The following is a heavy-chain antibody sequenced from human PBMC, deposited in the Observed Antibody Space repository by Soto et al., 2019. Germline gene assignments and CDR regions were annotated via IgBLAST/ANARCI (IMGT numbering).Heavy chain of an antibody. CDR3: ARVYSTSWFQADY. Sequence: QVQLVESGGGVVQPGRSLRLSCAASRFTFSSYGMHWVRQAPGKGLEWVAVIWYDGSKKYYADSVKGRFTISRDNSKNTLYLQMNSLGADDTAVYYCARVYSTSWFQADYWGQGTLVTVSS. CDR1: RFTFSSYG. CDR2: IWYDGSKK. V-gene: IGHV3-33*01. D-gene: IGHD2-2*01. J-gene: IGHJ4*02.